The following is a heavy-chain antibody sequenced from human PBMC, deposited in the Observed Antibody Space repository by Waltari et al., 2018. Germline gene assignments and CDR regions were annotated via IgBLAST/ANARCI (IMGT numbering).Heavy chain of an antibody. CDR1: GLTFRYAW. CDR2: IRSKSNGATT. D-gene: IGHD5-18*01. Sequence: EVQLVESGGGLAKPGGSLRLPCVASGLTFRYAWLSGVRQAPGKGLEWVGRIRSKSNGATTDYAAPVKGRFTISREDSKNMLYLQMNSLKTEDTAVYYCTTEDLNGYTYGYFDYWGQGALVTVSS. J-gene: IGHJ4*02. V-gene: IGHV3-15*01. CDR3: TTEDLNGYTYGYFDY.